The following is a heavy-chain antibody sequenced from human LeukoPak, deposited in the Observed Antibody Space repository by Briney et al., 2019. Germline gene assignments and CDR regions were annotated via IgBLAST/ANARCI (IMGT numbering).Heavy chain of an antibody. J-gene: IGHJ6*03. V-gene: IGHV1-69*06. CDR3: ASGPYSSSQPYYYYMDV. CDR1: GYTFTSYA. D-gene: IGHD6-6*01. CDR2: IIPIFGTA. Sequence: ASVKVSCKASGYTFTSYAISWVRQAPGQGLEWMGGIIPIFGTANYAQKFQGRVTITADKSTSTAYMELSSLRSEDTAVYYCASGPYSSSQPYYYYMDVWGKGTTVTVSS.